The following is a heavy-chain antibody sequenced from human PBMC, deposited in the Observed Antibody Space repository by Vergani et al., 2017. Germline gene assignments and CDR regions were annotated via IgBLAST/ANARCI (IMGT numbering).Heavy chain of an antibody. CDR3: ARAPLDTAMAIVYWYFDL. D-gene: IGHD5-18*01. CDR2: ISTTSSYI. CDR1: GFTFSPYS. Sequence: EVQLVESGGGLVKPGGSLRLSCAASGFTFSPYSMNWVRQAPGKGLEWVSSISTTSSYIYYADSVKGRFTISRDNAKNSLDLQMNSLRAEDTAVYYCARAPLDTAMAIVYWYFDLWGRGTLVSVSS. V-gene: IGHV3-21*02. J-gene: IGHJ2*01.